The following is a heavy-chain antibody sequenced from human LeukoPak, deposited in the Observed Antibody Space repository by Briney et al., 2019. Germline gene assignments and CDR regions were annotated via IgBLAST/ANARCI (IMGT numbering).Heavy chain of an antibody. J-gene: IGHJ6*03. D-gene: IGHD1-7*01. Sequence: SSETLSLTCTVSGGSISSYYWSWIRQPPGKGLEWIGYIYYSGSTNYNPSLKSRVTISVDTSKNQFSLKLSSVTAADTAVYYCARALGLANYYYYYYYMDVWDKGTTVTVSS. CDR2: IYYSGST. V-gene: IGHV4-59*01. CDR1: GGSISSYY. CDR3: ARALGLANYYYYYYYMDV.